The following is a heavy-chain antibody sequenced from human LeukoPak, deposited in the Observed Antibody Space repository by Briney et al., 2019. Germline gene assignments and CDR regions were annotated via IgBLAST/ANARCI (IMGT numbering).Heavy chain of an antibody. CDR2: IYYSGST. CDR1: GGSISSYY. D-gene: IGHD4-17*01. V-gene: IGHV4-59*08. CDR3: ARQGYADFSSRPFDY. J-gene: IGHJ4*02. Sequence: SETLSLTCTVSGGSISSYYWSWIRQPPGKGLEWIGYIYYSGSTNYNPSLKSRVTISVDTSKNQFSLKLNSVTAADTAVYYCARQGYADFSSRPFDYWGQGTLVTVSS.